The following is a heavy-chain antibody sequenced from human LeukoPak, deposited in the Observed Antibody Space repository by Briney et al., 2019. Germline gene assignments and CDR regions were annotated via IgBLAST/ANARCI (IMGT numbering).Heavy chain of an antibody. Sequence: PGGSLRLSCAASGFTFSSYGMHWVRQAPGKALEWVAFIRYDGSNKYYADSVKARFTISRDNSKNTLYLQMNSLRAEDTAVYYCAKDAKTPRITVIVVVTNNAFDIWGQGTMVTVSP. V-gene: IGHV3-30*02. D-gene: IGHD3-22*01. CDR1: GFTFSSYG. CDR2: IRYDGSNK. J-gene: IGHJ3*02. CDR3: AKDAKTPRITVIVVVTNNAFDI.